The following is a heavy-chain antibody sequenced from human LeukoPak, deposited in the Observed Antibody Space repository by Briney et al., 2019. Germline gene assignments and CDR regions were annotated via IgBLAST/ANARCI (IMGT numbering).Heavy chain of an antibody. Sequence: GGSLRLSCAASGFTFSSYAMSWVRQAPGKGLEWVSAISGSGGSTYYADSVKGRFTISRDNSKNTLYLQMNSLRAEDTAVYYCAKDMVRGVIDPLGYFDYWGQGTLVTVSS. CDR2: ISGSGGST. D-gene: IGHD3-10*01. CDR1: GFTFSSYA. CDR3: AKDMVRGVIDPLGYFDY. V-gene: IGHV3-23*01. J-gene: IGHJ4*02.